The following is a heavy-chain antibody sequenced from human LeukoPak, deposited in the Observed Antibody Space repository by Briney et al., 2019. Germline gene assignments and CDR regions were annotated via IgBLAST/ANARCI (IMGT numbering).Heavy chain of an antibody. Sequence: SETLSLTCTVSGDSFGSSSYYWGWIRQPPGKGLEWIGTIYYSEYTFYNPSLKSRVTISVDTSKNQFSLKLSSVTAADTAVYYCAREYSSGWHPNWFDPWGQGTLVTVSS. CDR1: GDSFGSSSYY. CDR2: IYYSEYT. J-gene: IGHJ5*02. V-gene: IGHV4-39*07. CDR3: AREYSSGWHPNWFDP. D-gene: IGHD6-19*01.